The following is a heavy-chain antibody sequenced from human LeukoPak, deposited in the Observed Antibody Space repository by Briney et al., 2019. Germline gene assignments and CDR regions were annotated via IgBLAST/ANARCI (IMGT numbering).Heavy chain of an antibody. CDR1: GGSISSYY. CDR3: ARSYPGYYFDY. Sequence: SETLSLTCTVSGGSISSYYWSWIRQPPGKGLEWIGYIYYSGSTSYNPSLKSRVTMSVDTSKNQFSLKLSSVTAAGTAVYYCARSYPGYYFDYWGQGTLVTVSS. CDR2: IYYSGST. J-gene: IGHJ4*02. D-gene: IGHD3-16*02. V-gene: IGHV4-59*01.